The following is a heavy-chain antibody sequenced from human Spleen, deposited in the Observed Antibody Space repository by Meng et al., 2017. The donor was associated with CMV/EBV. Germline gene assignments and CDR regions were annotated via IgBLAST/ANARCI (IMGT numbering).Heavy chain of an antibody. D-gene: IGHD3-9*01. V-gene: IGHV1-8*02. Sequence: ASVKVSCKASGYTFTSYDINWVRQATGQGLEWMGWMNPNSGNTGYAQKFQGRVTMTRNTSISTAYMELSSLTSEDTAVYFCTRGDILTGYPIDYWGQGTLVTVSS. J-gene: IGHJ4*02. CDR3: TRGDILTGYPIDY. CDR1: GYTFTSYD. CDR2: MNPNSGNT.